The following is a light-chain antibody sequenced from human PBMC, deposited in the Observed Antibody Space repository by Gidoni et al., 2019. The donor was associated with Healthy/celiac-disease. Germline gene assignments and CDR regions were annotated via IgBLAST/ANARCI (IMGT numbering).Light chain of an antibody. Sequence: DIVMTQSPLPLPVTPGEPASISCRSSQSLLHNNGYNSLDWYLQKPGQSPQLLIYLGYNRASGVPDRFSGGGSGTDFTLKISRVEAEDVGVYYCMQDLQTPLTFGGGTKVEIK. V-gene: IGKV2-28*01. CDR1: QSLLHNNGYNS. CDR3: MQDLQTPLT. CDR2: LGY. J-gene: IGKJ4*01.